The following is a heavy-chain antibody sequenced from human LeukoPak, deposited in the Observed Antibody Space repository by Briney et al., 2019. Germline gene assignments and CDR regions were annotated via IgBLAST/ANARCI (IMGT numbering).Heavy chain of an antibody. J-gene: IGHJ6*03. V-gene: IGHV3-33*08. CDR1: GFTFSSYW. Sequence: PGGSLRLSCAASGFTFSSYWMSWVRQAPGKGLEWVAVIWYDGSNKYYADSVKGRFTISRDNSKNTLYLQMNSLRAEDTAVYYCARDKAWIADYYYYMDVWGKGTTVTVSS. CDR2: IWYDGSNK. CDR3: ARDKAWIADYYYYMDV. D-gene: IGHD6-13*01.